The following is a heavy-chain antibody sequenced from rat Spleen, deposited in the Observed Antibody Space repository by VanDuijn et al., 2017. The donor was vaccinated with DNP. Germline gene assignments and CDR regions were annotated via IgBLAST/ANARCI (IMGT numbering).Heavy chain of an antibody. CDR3: ASVRTNYGGYRAAYHFDY. CDR1: GFTFSDSY. CDR2: ISYDGSTT. J-gene: IGHJ2*01. V-gene: IGHV5-29*01. D-gene: IGHD1-11*01. Sequence: EVQLVESDGGLVQPGRSLKLSCAASGFTFSDSYMAWVRQAPTKGLEWVATISYDGSTTYYRDSVKGRFTISRDNAKSTLYLQMDSLRSEDAATYYCASVRTNYGGYRAAYHFDYWGQGVMVTVSS.